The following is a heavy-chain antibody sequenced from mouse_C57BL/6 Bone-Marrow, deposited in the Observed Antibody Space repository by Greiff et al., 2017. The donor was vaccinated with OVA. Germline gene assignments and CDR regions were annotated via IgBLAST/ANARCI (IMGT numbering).Heavy chain of an antibody. V-gene: IGHV1-50*01. J-gene: IGHJ3*01. CDR3: AYGYGFAY. CDR2: IDPSDSYT. CDR1: GYTFTSYW. D-gene: IGHD2-2*01. Sequence: QVQLQQPGAELVKPGASVKLSCKASGYTFTSYWMPWVKQRPGQGLEWIGEIDPSDSYTNYNQKFKGKATLTVDTSSSTAYMQLSSLTSEDSAVYYCAYGYGFAYWGQGTLVTVSA.